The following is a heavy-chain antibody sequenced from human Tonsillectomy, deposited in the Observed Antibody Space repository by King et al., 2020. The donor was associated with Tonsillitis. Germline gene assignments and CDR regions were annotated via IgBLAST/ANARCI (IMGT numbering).Heavy chain of an antibody. Sequence: QVQLQQWGAGLLKPSETLSLTCAVYGGSFSGYYWSWIRQPPGKGLEWIGEINHSGSTNYNPSLKSRVTISVDTSKNQFSLKLSSVTAADTAVYYCARGLPYYDSSGYYAIQHWGQGTLVTVSS. V-gene: IGHV4-34*01. D-gene: IGHD3-22*01. J-gene: IGHJ1*01. CDR1: GGSFSGYY. CDR2: INHSGST. CDR3: ARGLPYYDSSGYYAIQH.